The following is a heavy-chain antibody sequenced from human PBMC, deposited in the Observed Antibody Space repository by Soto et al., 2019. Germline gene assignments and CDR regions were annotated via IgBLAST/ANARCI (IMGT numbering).Heavy chain of an antibody. CDR1: GFTFSSYS. V-gene: IGHV3-21*01. Sequence: GFLRLSCAASGFTFSSYSINWVRQAPGKGLEWVSSISSSSSYIYYADSVKGRFTISRDNAKNSLYLQMNSLRAEDTAVYYCARSSITIFGVVTRDFDYWGQGTLVTVSS. D-gene: IGHD3-3*01. J-gene: IGHJ4*02. CDR2: ISSSSSYI. CDR3: ARSSITIFGVVTRDFDY.